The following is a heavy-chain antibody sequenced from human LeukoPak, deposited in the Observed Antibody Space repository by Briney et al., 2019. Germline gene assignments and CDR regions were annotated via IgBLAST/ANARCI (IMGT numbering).Heavy chain of an antibody. D-gene: IGHD3-22*01. Sequence: PSETLSLTCVVYGGSFSSYYWSWIRQPPGKGLEWIGYIYYSGSTNYNPSLKSRVTISVDTSKNQFSLKLSSVTAADTAVYYCARGDYYDSSGYYLQNWFDPWGQGTLVTVSS. CDR2: IYYSGST. J-gene: IGHJ5*02. V-gene: IGHV4-59*01. CDR3: ARGDYYDSSGYYLQNWFDP. CDR1: GGSFSSYY.